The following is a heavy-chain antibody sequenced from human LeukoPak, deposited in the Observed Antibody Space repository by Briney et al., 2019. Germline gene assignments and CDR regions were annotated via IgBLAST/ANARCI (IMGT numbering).Heavy chain of an antibody. CDR3: AKDQDYYDSSGYDY. CDR2: ISGSGGST. D-gene: IGHD3-22*01. CDR1: GFTFSSYA. J-gene: IGHJ4*02. V-gene: IGHV3-23*01. Sequence: GGSLRLSCAASGFTFSSYAMSWVRQAPGKGLEWVSAISGSGGSTYYADSVKGRFTISRDNSKNTLYLQMNSLRAEDTAVYYCAKDQDYYDSSGYDYWGQGTLVTVSS.